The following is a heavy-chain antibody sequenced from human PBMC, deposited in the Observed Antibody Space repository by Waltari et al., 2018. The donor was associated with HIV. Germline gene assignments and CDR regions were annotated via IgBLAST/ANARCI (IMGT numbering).Heavy chain of an antibody. CDR3: ARHSLTYYYDSSGYSVAFDY. Sequence: QLQLQESGPGLVKPSETLSLTCTVSGGSISSSSYYWGWIRQPPGKGLEWIGSIYYSGCTYYTPSLNSRVTISVDTSKNQFSLKRSSVTAADTAVYYCARHSLTYYYDSSGYSVAFDYWGQGTLVTVSS. J-gene: IGHJ4*02. CDR2: IYYSGCT. CDR1: GGSISSSSYY. D-gene: IGHD3-22*01. V-gene: IGHV4-39*01.